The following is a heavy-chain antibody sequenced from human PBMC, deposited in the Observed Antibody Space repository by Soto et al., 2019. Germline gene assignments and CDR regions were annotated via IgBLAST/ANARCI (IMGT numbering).Heavy chain of an antibody. CDR1: GGSISSSSYY. V-gene: IGHV4-39*01. CDR3: PRSPIPYCYGMDV. D-gene: IGHD2-2*02. J-gene: IGHJ6*02. CDR2: IYYSGST. Sequence: QLQLQESGPGLVKPSETLSLTCTVSGGSISSSSYYWGWIRQPPGKGLEWIGSIYYSGSTYYKRRIKSRVTIAGDTSKNEFFKKLSSVTGADTAVYYWPRSPIPYCYGMDVWGQGTTVTVSS.